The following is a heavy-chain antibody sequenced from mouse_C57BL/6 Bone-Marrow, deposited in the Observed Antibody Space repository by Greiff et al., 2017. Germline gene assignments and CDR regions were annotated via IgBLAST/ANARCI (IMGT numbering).Heavy chain of an antibody. Sequence: EVQVVESGGDLVRPGGSLKLSCAASGFTFSSYGMSWVRQTPDKRLEWVATISSGGSHTYYPDNVKGPVTMSRDNAKNTLYLQMSSLKSEDTAMCYCASPVSHAMDYWGQGTSVTVSS. CDR3: ASPVSHAMDY. CDR2: ISSGGSHT. CDR1: GFTFSSYG. J-gene: IGHJ4*01. V-gene: IGHV5-6*01.